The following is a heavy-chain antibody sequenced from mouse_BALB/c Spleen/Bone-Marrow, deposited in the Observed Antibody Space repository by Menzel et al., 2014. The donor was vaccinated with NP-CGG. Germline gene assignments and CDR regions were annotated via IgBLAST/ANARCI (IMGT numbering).Heavy chain of an antibody. CDR2: IYPGNVNT. CDR1: GYTFTCYY. V-gene: IGHV1S56*01. J-gene: IGHJ3*01. Sequence: QVQLQQSGPELVKPGASVRISCKASGYTFTCYYIHWVKQRPGQGLEWIGWIYPGNVNTNYNEKFKAKATLTADKSSSTAYMQLSSLTSEDSAVYFCARGGYDGAWFAYWGQGTLVTVSA. CDR3: ARGGYDGAWFAY. D-gene: IGHD2-14*01.